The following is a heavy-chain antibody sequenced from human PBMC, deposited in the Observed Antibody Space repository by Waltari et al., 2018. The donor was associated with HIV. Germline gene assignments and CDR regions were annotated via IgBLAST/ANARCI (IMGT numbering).Heavy chain of an antibody. D-gene: IGHD1-26*01. J-gene: IGHJ5*02. V-gene: IGHV4-39*01. CDR2: SYYSGST. CDR1: GDSISSSSYY. CDR3: ARQIISGTHGQDWFDP. Sequence: QVQLQESGPGLVKPSETLSLTCTVSGDSISSSSYYWGWIRQPPGKGLEWIARSYYSGSTYYNPSLKSRVTISVDRSKNQFSLKLSSLTAADTAVYYCARQIISGTHGQDWFDPWGQGTLVTVSS.